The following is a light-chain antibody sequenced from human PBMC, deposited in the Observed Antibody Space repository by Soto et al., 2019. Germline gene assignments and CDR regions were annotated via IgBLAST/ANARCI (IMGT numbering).Light chain of an antibody. Sequence: DLQMTQSPSTLSASVGDRVTITCRASQSISSWLAWYQQKPGKDPKLLIYKASSLESGVPSRFSGSGSGTEFTLTISSLQPDDFATYYCQQYNRPWTFGQGTKVGIK. J-gene: IGKJ1*01. CDR2: KAS. CDR1: QSISSW. CDR3: QQYNRPWT. V-gene: IGKV1-5*03.